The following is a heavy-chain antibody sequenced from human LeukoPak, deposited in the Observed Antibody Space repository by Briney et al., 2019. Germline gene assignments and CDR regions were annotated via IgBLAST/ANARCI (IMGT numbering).Heavy chain of an antibody. J-gene: IGHJ4*02. V-gene: IGHV3-30*04. CDR2: ISYDGSNK. CDR3: ARDSGWVVDTTMGD. CDR1: GLKFSTYA. D-gene: IGHD5-18*01. Sequence: GRSLRLSCVASGLKFSTYALHWVRQAPGKGLEWVAVISYDGSNKYYADSVKGRFTVSRDNSKNTLYLQMNSLRTEDTAVYYCARDSGWVVDTTMGDWGQGTLVTVSS.